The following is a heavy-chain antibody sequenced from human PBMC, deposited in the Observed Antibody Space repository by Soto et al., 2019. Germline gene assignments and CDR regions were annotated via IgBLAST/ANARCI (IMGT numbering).Heavy chain of an antibody. CDR3: AKDRQQWRNNWFDP. CDR2: ISYDGSNK. J-gene: IGHJ5*02. V-gene: IGHV3-30*18. D-gene: IGHD6-19*01. CDR1: GFTFSSYG. Sequence: GGSLRLSCAASGFTFSSYGMHWVRQAPGKGLEWVAVISYDGSNKYYADSVKGRFTISRDNSKNTLYLQMNSLRAEDTAVYYCAKDRQQWRNNWFDPWGQGTLVTVSS.